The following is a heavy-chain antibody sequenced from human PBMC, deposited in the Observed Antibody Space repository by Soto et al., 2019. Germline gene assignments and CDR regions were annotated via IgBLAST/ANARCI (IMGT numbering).Heavy chain of an antibody. J-gene: IGHJ1*01. CDR1: GFTFSSYA. CDR3: ARGTLSSGYEAEYFQH. D-gene: IGHD3-22*01. V-gene: IGHV3-30-3*01. CDR2: ISYDGNNK. Sequence: QVQLVESGGGVVQPGRSLRLSCAASGFTFSSYAMHWVRQAPGKGLEWVAVISYDGNNKYYADSVKGRFTISRDNSKNTLYLQMNSLRAEDTAVYYCARGTLSSGYEAEYFQHWGQGTLVTVSS.